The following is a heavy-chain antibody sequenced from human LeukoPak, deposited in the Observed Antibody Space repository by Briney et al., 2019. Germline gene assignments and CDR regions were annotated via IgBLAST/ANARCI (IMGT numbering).Heavy chain of an antibody. CDR3: ARDPNYYGSGSYFAYFDQ. CDR1: GFTFSGYG. V-gene: IGHV3-33*01. D-gene: IGHD3-10*01. CDR2: IWHNGNKK. J-gene: IGHJ4*02. Sequence: GGSLRLSCETSGFTFSGYGMHWVRQAPGKGLEWMAVIWHNGNKKYYADSVKGRFTISRDNSKNTLYLQMNSLRAEDTAVYYCARDPNYYGSGSYFAYFDQWGQGTLVTVSS.